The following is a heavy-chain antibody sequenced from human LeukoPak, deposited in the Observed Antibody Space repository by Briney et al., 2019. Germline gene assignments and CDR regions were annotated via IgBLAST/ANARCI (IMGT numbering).Heavy chain of an antibody. J-gene: IGHJ6*02. D-gene: IGHD6-19*01. Sequence: GGSLRLSCAASEFDFSSHAMTWVRQAPGKGLEWVSAISISGSKTYYADSVKGRFTISRDNSKNTLYLQMNSLRAEDTAVYYCAKGVADLYYYGMDVWGQGTTVTVSS. CDR1: EFDFSSHA. CDR3: AKGVADLYYYGMDV. CDR2: ISISGSKT. V-gene: IGHV3-23*01.